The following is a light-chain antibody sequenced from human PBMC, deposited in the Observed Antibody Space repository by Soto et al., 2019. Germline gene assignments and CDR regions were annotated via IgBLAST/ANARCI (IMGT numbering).Light chain of an antibody. CDR3: LQTYTTPRT. J-gene: IGKJ1*01. Sequence: DIQMTQSPSSLSASVGDRITMTCRASQSIRNYVNWYQQKSGEAPKLLMYATSSLQSGVPSRFIGGGSGTDFTLTISSLQPEDFATYYCLQTYTTPRTFGQGTKVEIK. CDR2: ATS. CDR1: QSIRNY. V-gene: IGKV1-39*01.